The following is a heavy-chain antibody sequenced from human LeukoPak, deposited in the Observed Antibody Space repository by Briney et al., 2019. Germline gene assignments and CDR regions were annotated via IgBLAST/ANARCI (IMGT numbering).Heavy chain of an antibody. CDR1: GFTFSSYA. D-gene: IGHD3-9*01. V-gene: IGHV3-23*01. Sequence: GGSLRLSCAASGFTFSSYAMSWVRQAPGKGLEWVSAISGSGGSTYYADSVKGRFTISRDNSKNTLYLQMNSLRAGDTAVYYCAKGYYDILTGYYSPFDYWGQGTLVTVSS. J-gene: IGHJ4*02. CDR2: ISGSGGST. CDR3: AKGYYDILTGYYSPFDY.